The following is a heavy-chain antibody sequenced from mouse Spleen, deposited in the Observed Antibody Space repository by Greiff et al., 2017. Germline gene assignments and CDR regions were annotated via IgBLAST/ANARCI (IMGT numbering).Heavy chain of an antibody. CDR3: ARSPLYYDSDY. CDR1: GYAFSSSW. V-gene: IGHV1-82*01. J-gene: IGHJ2*01. CDR2: IYPGDGDT. D-gene: IGHD2-4*01. Sequence: QVQLQQSGPELVKPGASVKISCKASGYAFSSSWMNWVKQRPGKGLEWIGRIYPGDGDTNYNGKFKGKATLTADKSSSTAYMQLSSLTSEDSAVYFCARSPLYYDSDYWGQGTTLTVSS.